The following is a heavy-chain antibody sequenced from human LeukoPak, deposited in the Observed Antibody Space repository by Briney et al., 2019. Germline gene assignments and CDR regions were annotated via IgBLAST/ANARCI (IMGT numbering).Heavy chain of an antibody. CDR1: GFTFSSYN. Sequence: GGSLRLSCAASGFTFSSYNMNWVRQAPGKGLEWVSYISTSNGTINYADSVKGRFTISRDNAKNSLYLQMNSLRDEDTAVYFCARERPVGATPFDFWGQGTLVTVSS. CDR2: ISTSNGTI. CDR3: ARERPVGATPFDF. D-gene: IGHD1-26*01. V-gene: IGHV3-48*02. J-gene: IGHJ4*02.